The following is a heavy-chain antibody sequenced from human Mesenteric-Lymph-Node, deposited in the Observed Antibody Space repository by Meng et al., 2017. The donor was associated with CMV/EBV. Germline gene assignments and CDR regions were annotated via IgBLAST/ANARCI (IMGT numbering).Heavy chain of an antibody. CDR1: GYTVTKYA. D-gene: IGHD6-13*01. J-gene: IGHJ4*02. Sequence: SGYTVTKYALNWLRQAPGQGLEWIGWIDTNTGNPTYGQGFTGRFVFSMDTSVSTAYLQISSLEAEDTAVYFCARDAIAVAGNVGYDFWGQGTLVTVSS. V-gene: IGHV7-4-1*02. CDR2: IDTNTGNP. CDR3: ARDAIAVAGNVGYDF.